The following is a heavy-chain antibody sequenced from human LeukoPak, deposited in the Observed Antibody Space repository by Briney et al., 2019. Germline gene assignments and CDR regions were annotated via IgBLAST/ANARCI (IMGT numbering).Heavy chain of an antibody. CDR2: INPNSGGT. CDR1: GYTFTGYY. J-gene: IGHJ4*02. D-gene: IGHD5-24*01. V-gene: IGHV1-2*06. Sequence: ASVKVSCEASGYTFTGYYMHWVRQAPGQGLEWMGRINPNSGGTNYAQKFQGRVTMTRDTSISTAYMELSRLRSDDTAVYYCARGDGYNSGFDYWGQGTLVTVSS. CDR3: ARGDGYNSGFDY.